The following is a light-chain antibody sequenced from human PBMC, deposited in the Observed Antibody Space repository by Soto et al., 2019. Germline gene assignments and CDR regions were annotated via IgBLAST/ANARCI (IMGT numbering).Light chain of an antibody. J-gene: IGLJ3*02. Sequence: QAVVTQPPSASGTPGQRVTISCSGGRSNIGSNTVNWYQHLPGTAPKLLIYYNGQRPSGVPDRFSGSKSGTSTSLTISGLQSEDEATYYCAAWDDSLNGWVFGGGTKLTVL. V-gene: IGLV1-44*01. CDR2: YNG. CDR1: RSNIGSNT. CDR3: AAWDDSLNGWV.